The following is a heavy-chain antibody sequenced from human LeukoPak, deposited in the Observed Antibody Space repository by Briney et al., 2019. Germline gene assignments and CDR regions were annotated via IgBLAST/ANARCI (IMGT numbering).Heavy chain of an antibody. V-gene: IGHV1-2*06. Sequence: ASVKVSCKASGYTFTGYYMHWVRQAPGQGLEWMGRINPDSGDTNYAQKFQGRVTMTRDTSISTAYMELSRLRSDDTAVYYCARQGYSGYDPLDYWGQGTLVTVSS. D-gene: IGHD5-12*01. J-gene: IGHJ4*02. CDR2: INPDSGDT. CDR1: GYTFTGYY. CDR3: ARQGYSGYDPLDY.